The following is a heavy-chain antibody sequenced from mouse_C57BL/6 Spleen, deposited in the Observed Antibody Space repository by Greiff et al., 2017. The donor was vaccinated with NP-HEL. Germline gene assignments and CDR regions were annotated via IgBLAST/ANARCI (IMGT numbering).Heavy chain of an antibody. CDR1: GYTFTSYW. J-gene: IGHJ4*01. D-gene: IGHD4-1*01. Sequence: QVQLQQPGAELVKPGASVKLSCKASGYTFTSYWMQWVKQRHGQGLEWIGEIDPSDGYTSYNQKFKGKAKLTVDTSASTAYVQRSSLTAEDSAVEYCARRAGTGDYYAMDYWGQGTAVTVSA. CDR2: IDPSDGYT. CDR3: ARRAGTGDYYAMDY. V-gene: IGHV1-50*01.